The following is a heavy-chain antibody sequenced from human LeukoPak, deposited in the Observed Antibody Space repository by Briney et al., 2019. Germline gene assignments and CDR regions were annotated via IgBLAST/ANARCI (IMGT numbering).Heavy chain of an antibody. V-gene: IGHV1-46*01. J-gene: IGHJ4*02. CDR3: ARALRMATIPGVNMNYFDY. Sequence: ASGTVSCKASAYTFTSYNMHWVRQPHGQGLELMGIINTIGGSTIYAQKFQVRVTMTRDTSTSTVYMELSSLRSEDTAVYSCARALRMATIPGVNMNYFDYWGQGTLVTVSS. D-gene: IGHD5-24*01. CDR1: AYTFTSYN. CDR2: INTIGGST.